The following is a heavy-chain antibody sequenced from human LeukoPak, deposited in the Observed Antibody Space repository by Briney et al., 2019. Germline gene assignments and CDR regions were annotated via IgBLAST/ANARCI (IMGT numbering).Heavy chain of an antibody. Sequence: PGGSLRLSCAASGFTFDDYAMHWVRQAPGKGLEWVSGISWNSGSIGYADSVKGRFTISRDNAKNSLYLQMNSLRAEDTALYYCAKDRRSYPTFLDYWGQGTLVTVSS. J-gene: IGHJ4*02. CDR1: GFTFDDYA. D-gene: IGHD2-21*01. CDR3: AKDRRSYPTFLDY. V-gene: IGHV3-9*01. CDR2: ISWNSGSI.